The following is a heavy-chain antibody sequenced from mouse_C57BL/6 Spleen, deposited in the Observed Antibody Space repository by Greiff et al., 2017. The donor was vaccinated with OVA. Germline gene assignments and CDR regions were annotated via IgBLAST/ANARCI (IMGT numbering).Heavy chain of an antibody. J-gene: IGHJ2*01. CDR1: GYTFTDYN. D-gene: IGHD2-12*01. CDR2: INPNNGGT. Sequence: VQLKQSGPELVKPGASVKIPCKASGYTFTDYNMDWVKQSHGKSLEWIGDINPNNGGTIYNQKFKGKATLTVDKSSSTAYMELRSLTSEDTAVYYCARSAYNYDSSFDYWGQGTTLTVSS. CDR3: ARSAYNYDSSFDY. V-gene: IGHV1-18*01.